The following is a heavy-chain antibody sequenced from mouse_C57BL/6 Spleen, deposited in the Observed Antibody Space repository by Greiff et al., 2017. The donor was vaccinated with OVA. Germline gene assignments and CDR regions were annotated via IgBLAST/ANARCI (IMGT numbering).Heavy chain of an antibody. J-gene: IGHJ2*01. V-gene: IGHV1-61*01. D-gene: IGHD2-5*01. CDR1: GYTFTSYW. CDR3: ARATYYSNYGVYFDY. CDR2: IYPSDSET. Sequence: QVQLQQPGAELVRPGSSVKLSCKASGYTFTSYWMDWVKQRPGQGLEWIGNIYPSDSETHYNQKFKDKATLTVDKSSSTAYMQLSSLTSEDSAVYYCARATYYSNYGVYFDYWGQGTTLTVSS.